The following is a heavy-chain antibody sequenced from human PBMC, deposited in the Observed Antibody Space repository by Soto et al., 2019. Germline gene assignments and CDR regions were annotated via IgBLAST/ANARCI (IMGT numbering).Heavy chain of an antibody. CDR1: DGSFSGYY. Sequence: QVQLQQWGAGLLKPSETLSLTCAVYDGSFSGYYWSWIRQPPGKGLEWIGEINHSGSTNYNPSLKSRVTISVDTSKNQFSLKLSSVTAADTAVYYCARGSPGRQQLVWGRGTLVTVSS. CDR3: ARGSPGRQQLV. J-gene: IGHJ2*01. V-gene: IGHV4-34*01. CDR2: INHSGST. D-gene: IGHD6-13*01.